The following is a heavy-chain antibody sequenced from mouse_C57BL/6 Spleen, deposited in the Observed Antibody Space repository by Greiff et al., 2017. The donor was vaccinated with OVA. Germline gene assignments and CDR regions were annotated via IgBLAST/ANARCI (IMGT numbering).Heavy chain of an antibody. CDR2: ISDGGSYT. Sequence: EVHLVESGGGLVKPGGSLKLSCAASGFTFSSYAMSWVRQTPEKRLEWVATISDGGSYTYYPDNVKGRFTISRDNAKNDLYLQMSHLKSEDTAMYYCARDYEYYFYYWGQGTTRTVSS. CDR3: ARDYEYYFYY. V-gene: IGHV5-4*01. J-gene: IGHJ2*01. CDR1: GFTFSSYA. D-gene: IGHD1-1*01.